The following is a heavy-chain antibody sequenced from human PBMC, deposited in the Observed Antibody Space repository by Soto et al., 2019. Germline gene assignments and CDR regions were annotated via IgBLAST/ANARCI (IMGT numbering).Heavy chain of an antibody. CDR1: GFTFSSYA. Sequence: QVQLVESGGGVVQPGRSLRLSCAASGFTFSSYAMHWVRQAPGKGLEWVAVISYDGSNKYYADSVKGRLTISRDNSKKTVHLQMNSLRAEAAAVYYCARRKYHDRRGYYQPQGFFGYWGQGTLVTVSS. D-gene: IGHD3-22*01. J-gene: IGHJ4*02. CDR2: ISYDGSNK. CDR3: ARRKYHDRRGYYQPQGFFGY. V-gene: IGHV3-30-3*01.